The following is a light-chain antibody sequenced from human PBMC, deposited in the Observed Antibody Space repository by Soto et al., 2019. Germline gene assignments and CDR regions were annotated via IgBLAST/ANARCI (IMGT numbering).Light chain of an antibody. CDR3: QQYDDLRS. CDR1: QDIGNY. J-gene: IGKJ4*01. Sequence: DIQMTQSPSSLSASVGDRVTITCRASQDIGNYLNWYQQKPGKPPKLLIYDASDLATGVPTRFSGRGSGTAFTFTIKRLQPEDFADYDCQQYDDLRSFGGGTKL. V-gene: IGKV1-33*01. CDR2: DAS.